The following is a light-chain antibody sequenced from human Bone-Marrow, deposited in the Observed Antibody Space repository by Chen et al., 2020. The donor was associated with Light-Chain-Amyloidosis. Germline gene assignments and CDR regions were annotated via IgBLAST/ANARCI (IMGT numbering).Light chain of an antibody. V-gene: IGLV2-14*03. CDR2: DVS. Sequence: QSPLTQPSSASGSSDPSITLPCTGTSSDVGGYNYVSWYQQHPGKAPKLMIYDVSNRPPGVSNRFSGSKSGNTASLTISGLQAEDEADYYCSSYTSSSVVFGGGTKLTVL. CDR1: SSDVGGYNY. CDR3: SSYTSSSVV. J-gene: IGLJ2*01.